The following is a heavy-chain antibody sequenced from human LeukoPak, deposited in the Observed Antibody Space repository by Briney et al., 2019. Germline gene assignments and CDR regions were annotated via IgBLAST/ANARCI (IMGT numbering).Heavy chain of an antibody. Sequence: GGSLRLSCAASGFTFSSYWMSWVRQAPGKGLEWVANIKQDGSEKYYVDSVKGRFTISRDNAKNSLYLQMNSLRAEDTAVYYCARDLGWYIKYGMDVWGQGTTVTVSS. D-gene: IGHD6-19*01. V-gene: IGHV3-7*03. CDR3: ARDLGWYIKYGMDV. CDR1: GFTFSSYW. CDR2: IKQDGSEK. J-gene: IGHJ6*02.